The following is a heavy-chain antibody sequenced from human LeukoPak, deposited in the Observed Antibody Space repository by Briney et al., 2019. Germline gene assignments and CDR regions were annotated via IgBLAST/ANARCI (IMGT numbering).Heavy chain of an antibody. CDR2: IYSGGST. CDR3: ARVPRYYDFWSGYQDGMDV. D-gene: IGHD3-3*01. Sequence: GGSVRLSCAASGFTISRNYMSWVRQAPGKGLEWVSVIYSGGSTYYADSVKGRFTISRDNSKNTLYLQMNSLRAEDTAVYYCARVPRYYDFWSGYQDGMDVWGQGTTVTVSS. J-gene: IGHJ6*02. V-gene: IGHV3-66*01. CDR1: GFTISRNY.